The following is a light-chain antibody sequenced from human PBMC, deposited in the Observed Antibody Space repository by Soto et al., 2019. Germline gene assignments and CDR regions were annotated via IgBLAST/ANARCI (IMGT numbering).Light chain of an antibody. V-gene: IGLV1-40*01. J-gene: IGLJ1*01. CDR3: QSYDSSLFYV. CDR1: SSNIGAGYD. CDR2: GNS. Sequence: QSVLTQPPSVSGAPGQRVTISCTGSSSNIGAGYDVHWYQQLPGTAPKLLIYGNSNRPSGVPDRFSGSKSGTSASLAFTGLQAEDEADYYCQSYDSSLFYVFGTGTKVTVL.